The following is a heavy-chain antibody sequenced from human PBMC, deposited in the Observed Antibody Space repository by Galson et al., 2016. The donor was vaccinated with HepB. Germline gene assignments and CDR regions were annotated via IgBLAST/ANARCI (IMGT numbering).Heavy chain of an antibody. CDR2: IYHSAST. CDR3: ASGIAAAGTGLDY. V-gene: IGHV4-38-2*01. Sequence: SETLSLTYAVSGYSISSGYYWCWSRQPPGKGLEWIGSIYHSASTYYNPSLKSRVTISIATSNNQFSLKLSSVAAADTAVYYCASGIAAAGTGLDYWGQGTLVTVSS. D-gene: IGHD6-13*01. CDR1: GYSISSGYY. J-gene: IGHJ4*02.